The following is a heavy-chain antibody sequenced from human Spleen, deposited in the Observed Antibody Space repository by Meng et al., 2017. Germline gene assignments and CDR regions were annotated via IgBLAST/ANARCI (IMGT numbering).Heavy chain of an antibody. CDR1: GGSFSDYY. J-gene: IGHJ6*02. V-gene: IGHV4-34*01. Sequence: SETLSLTCVVSGGSFSDYYWSWIRQPPGKGLEWIGEINHSGSTNYNPSLESRATISVDTSQNNLSLKLSSVTAADSAVYYCARAWDIVVVVRSYSMDVWGQGTTVTVSS. D-gene: IGHD2-15*01. CDR3: ARAWDIVVVVRSYSMDV. CDR2: INHSGST.